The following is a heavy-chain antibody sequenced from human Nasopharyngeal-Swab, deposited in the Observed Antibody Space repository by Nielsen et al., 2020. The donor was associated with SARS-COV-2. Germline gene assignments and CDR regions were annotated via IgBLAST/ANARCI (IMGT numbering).Heavy chain of an antibody. CDR3: ARSGYSNSDIDY. J-gene: IGHJ4*02. V-gene: IGHV1-69*13. Sequence: SEKDFCKASGGTFSSYAISWVRQAPGQGLEWMGGIIPIFGTADYARKFQDRVTITADESTSTAYMELSSLRSECTAGNYCARSGYSNSDIDYWGQGTLVTVSS. CDR2: IIPIFGTA. D-gene: IGHD6-6*01. CDR1: GGTFSSYA.